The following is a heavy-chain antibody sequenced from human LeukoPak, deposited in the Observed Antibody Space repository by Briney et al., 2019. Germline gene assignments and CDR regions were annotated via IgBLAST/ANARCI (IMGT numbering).Heavy chain of an antibody. CDR3: ARDQDPRYDFWSDYLLSYFDD. J-gene: IGHJ4*02. CDR1: GYTFTSYG. Sequence: ASVKVSCKASGYTFTSYGINWVRQAPGQGLEWMGWISTHDGKTHFAQKFQGRVTMTTGTSMSTAYMELRSLRSDDTAVYYCARDQDPRYDFWSDYLLSYFDDWGQGTLVTVSS. CDR2: ISTHDGKT. D-gene: IGHD3-3*01. V-gene: IGHV1-18*01.